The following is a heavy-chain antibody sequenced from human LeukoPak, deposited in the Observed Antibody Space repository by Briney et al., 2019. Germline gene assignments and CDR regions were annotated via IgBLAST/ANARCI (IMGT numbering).Heavy chain of an antibody. CDR2: INPNSGGT. J-gene: IGHJ4*02. D-gene: IGHD3-22*01. Sequence: ASVKVSCEASGYTFTGYYMHWVRQAPGQGLEWMGWINPNSGGTNYAQKFQGRVTMTRDTSISTAYMELSRLRSDDTAVYYCARGGYYYDSSGYYSSFDYWGQGTLVTVSS. CDR1: GYTFTGYY. V-gene: IGHV1-2*02. CDR3: ARGGYYYDSSGYYSSFDY.